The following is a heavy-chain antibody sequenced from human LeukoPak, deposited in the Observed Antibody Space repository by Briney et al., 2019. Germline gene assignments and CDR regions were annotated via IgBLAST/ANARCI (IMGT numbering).Heavy chain of an antibody. Sequence: GGSLRLSCAASGFTFSSYAMSWVRQAPGKGLEWVSAISGSGGSTYYAGSVKGRFTISRDNSKNTLYLQMNSLRAEDPAVYYCAKGRSGYSPYYFDYWGQGTLVTVSS. V-gene: IGHV3-23*01. D-gene: IGHD3-22*01. CDR1: GFTFSSYA. J-gene: IGHJ4*02. CDR2: ISGSGGST. CDR3: AKGRSGYSPYYFDY.